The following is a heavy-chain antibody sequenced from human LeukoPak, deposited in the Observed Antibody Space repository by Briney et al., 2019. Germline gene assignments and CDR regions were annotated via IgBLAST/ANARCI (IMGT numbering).Heavy chain of an antibody. D-gene: IGHD7-27*01. Sequence: GGSLRLSCAASGFTFSSYWMSWVGQAQGKGVEWVANIKQDGSEKYYVDGVKGRFTISRDNAKNSLYLQMNSLRAEDTAVYYCARVQGLGTFAYWGQGSLVTVSS. V-gene: IGHV3-7*01. CDR1: GFTFSSYW. CDR2: IKQDGSEK. J-gene: IGHJ4*02. CDR3: ARVQGLGTFAY.